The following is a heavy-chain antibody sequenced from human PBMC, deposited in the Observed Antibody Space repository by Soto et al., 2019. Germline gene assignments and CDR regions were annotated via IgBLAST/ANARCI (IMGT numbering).Heavy chain of an antibody. D-gene: IGHD1-20*01. CDR3: ARQGITGTPRNWFDP. J-gene: IGHJ5*02. V-gene: IGHV5-10-1*01. Sequence: GQALKISCKGSGYSFAGYWITWVRQKPGKGHAWMGRIDPSDSQTYYSPSFRGHATISVTKSITTEFVPWSSLRAQDIALNFCARQGITGTPRNWFDPWGQGTLVTVSS. CDR2: IDPSDSQT. CDR1: GYSFAGYW.